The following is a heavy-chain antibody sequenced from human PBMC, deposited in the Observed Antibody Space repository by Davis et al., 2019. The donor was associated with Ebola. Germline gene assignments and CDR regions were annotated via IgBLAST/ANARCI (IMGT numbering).Heavy chain of an antibody. V-gene: IGHV3-7*01. J-gene: IGHJ5*02. CDR1: GFTFSSYW. CDR3: ARDLYGDYPNSWFDP. Sequence: PGGSLRLSCAASGFTFSSYWMSWVRQAPGKGLEWVANIKQDGSEKYYVDSVKGRFTISRDNAKNSLYLQMNSLRAEDTAVYYCARDLYGDYPNSWFDPWGQGTLVTVSS. D-gene: IGHD4-17*01. CDR2: IKQDGSEK.